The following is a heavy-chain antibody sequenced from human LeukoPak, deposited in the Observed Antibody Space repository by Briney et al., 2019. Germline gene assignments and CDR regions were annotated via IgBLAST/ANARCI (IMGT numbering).Heavy chain of an antibody. V-gene: IGHV3-30*18. CDR1: GSTFNSYG. J-gene: IGHJ4*02. CDR3: AKEGDDFWSGFSD. CDR2: ISYDGTNK. Sequence: GGSLRLSCAASGSTFNSYGMQWVRQAPGKGLEWVAVISYDGTNKNYADSVKGRFTISRDNSKNTLYLQMNSLRAEDTAVYYCAKEGDDFWSGFSDWGQGTLVTVSS. D-gene: IGHD3-3*01.